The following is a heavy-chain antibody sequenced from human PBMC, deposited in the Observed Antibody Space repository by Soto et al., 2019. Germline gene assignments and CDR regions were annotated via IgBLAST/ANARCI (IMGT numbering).Heavy chain of an antibody. V-gene: IGHV4-59*01. CDR2: IYYSGST. Sequence: SETLSLTCTVSGGSISSYYWSWIRQPPGKGLEWIGYIYYSGSTNYNPSLKSRVTISVDTSKNQFSLKLSSVTAADTAVYYCARGDYYGWFDPWGQGTLVTVSS. CDR1: GGSISSYY. D-gene: IGHD3-10*01. CDR3: ARGDYYGWFDP. J-gene: IGHJ5*02.